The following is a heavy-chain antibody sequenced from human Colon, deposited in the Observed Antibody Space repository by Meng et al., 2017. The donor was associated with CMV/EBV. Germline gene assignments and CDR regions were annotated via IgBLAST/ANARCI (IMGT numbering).Heavy chain of an antibody. CDR1: GFTMGSNY. V-gene: IGHV3-53*05. J-gene: IGHJ4*02. CDR3: ATESPLARAPFDL. CDR2: IYQSGTT. Sequence: GESLKISCEASGFTMGSNYMSWVRQAPQKGLEWVAVIYQSGTTYYADSVRGRFTISRDNSKNTLYLQMDSLRSEDTAVYLGATESPLARAPFDLWGQGTPVTVSS. D-gene: IGHD3-9*01.